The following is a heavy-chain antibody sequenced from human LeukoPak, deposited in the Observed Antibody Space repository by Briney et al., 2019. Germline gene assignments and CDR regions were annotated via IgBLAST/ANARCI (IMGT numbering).Heavy chain of an antibody. D-gene: IGHD3-22*01. CDR2: IDWDDDK. CDR3: ALPYYYDSSGHRGAFDI. V-gene: IGHV2-70*04. Sequence: ESGPTLVNPTRTLTLTCTFSGFSLSTSGMRVSWIRQPPGKALEWLARIDWDDDKFYSTSLKTRLTISKDTSKNQVVLTMTNMDPVDTATYYCALPYYYDSSGHRGAFDIWGQGTMVTVSS. J-gene: IGHJ3*02. CDR1: GFSLSTSGMR.